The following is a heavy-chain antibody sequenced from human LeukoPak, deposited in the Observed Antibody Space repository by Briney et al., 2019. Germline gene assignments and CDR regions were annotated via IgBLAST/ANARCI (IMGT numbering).Heavy chain of an antibody. CDR2: KRRKASGGTT. CDR1: GFTVGDYA. D-gene: IGHD1-1*01. CDR3: TRGWNDVDWYDP. V-gene: IGHV3-49*05. J-gene: IGHJ5*02. Sequence: KSGGSLRLSCAVSGFTVGDYAVSWFRQAPGKGLEWVGFKRRKASGGTTDYAASVRGRFSISIDDSKSIAYLQMNSLKTEDTAVYYCTRGWNDVDWYDPWGQGTLVIVSS.